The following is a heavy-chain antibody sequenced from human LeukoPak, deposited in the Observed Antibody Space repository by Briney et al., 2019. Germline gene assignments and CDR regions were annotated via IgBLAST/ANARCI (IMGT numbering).Heavy chain of an antibody. Sequence: SQTLSLTCAISGDSVSSNSVTWNWIRQSPSRGLEWLGRTYYRSTWYNDYAVSVRGRITVNPDTSKNQFSLHLNSVTPEDTAVYYCARRLTQYDCCAPGGQGILVTVSS. J-gene: IGHJ5*02. CDR1: GDSVSSNSVT. V-gene: IGHV6-1*01. CDR2: TYYRSTWYN. D-gene: IGHD2-2*01. CDR3: ARRLTQYDCCAP.